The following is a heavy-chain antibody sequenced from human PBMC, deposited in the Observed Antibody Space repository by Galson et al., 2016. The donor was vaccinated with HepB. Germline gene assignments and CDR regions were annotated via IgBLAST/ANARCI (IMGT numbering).Heavy chain of an antibody. D-gene: IGHD3-10*01. CDR3: ARVIGWFAEISGGAFDI. J-gene: IGHJ3*02. CDR2: IGRSSSYI. V-gene: IGHV3-21*01. Sequence: SLRLSCAASGFTFSSYSINWVRQAPGKGLEWVSSIGRSSSYIYYADSVKGRLTISRDNAKNSVYLQMNSLRAEDTAVYYCARVIGWFAEISGGAFDIWGQGTMVTVSS. CDR1: GFTFSSYS.